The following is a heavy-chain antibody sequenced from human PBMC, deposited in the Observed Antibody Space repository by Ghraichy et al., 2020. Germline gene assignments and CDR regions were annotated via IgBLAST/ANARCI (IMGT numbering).Heavy chain of an antibody. Sequence: GGSLRLSCAASGFTFSDYYMSWIRQAPGKGLEWVSYISSSGSTIYYADSVKGRFTISRDNAKNSLYLQMNSLRAEDTAVYYCAREGKINWNDYYYYGMDVWGQGTTVTVSS. J-gene: IGHJ6*02. V-gene: IGHV3-11*01. CDR3: AREGKINWNDYYYYGMDV. CDR2: ISSSGSTI. CDR1: GFTFSDYY. D-gene: IGHD1-1*01.